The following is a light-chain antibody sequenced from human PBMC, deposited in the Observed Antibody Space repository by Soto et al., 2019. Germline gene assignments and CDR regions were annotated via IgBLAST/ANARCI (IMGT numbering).Light chain of an antibody. CDR2: DVS. V-gene: IGKV3-15*01. CDR1: QSVSSK. CDR3: QQYNNWPWT. J-gene: IGKJ1*01. Sequence: EIVMTQSPATLSVSPGERATLSCRASQSVSSKLAWVQQKPGQAPRLLIYDVSTRATGVPARFSGSGSGTEFTLTISSLQSEDFAAYYCQQYNNWPWTFGQGTKVDIK.